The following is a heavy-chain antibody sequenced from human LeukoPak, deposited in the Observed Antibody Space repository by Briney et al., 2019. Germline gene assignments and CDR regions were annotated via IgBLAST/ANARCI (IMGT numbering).Heavy chain of an antibody. J-gene: IGHJ5*02. CDR1: GGTFSSYA. Sequence: SSVKVCCKASGGTFSSYAISWVRQAPGQGLEWMGGIIPIFGTANYAQKFQGRVTITADKSTSTAYMELSSLRSEDTAVYYCARDSIGGYDILTGYVPAPNWFDPWGQGTLVTVSS. CDR3: ARDSIGGYDILTGYVPAPNWFDP. V-gene: IGHV1-69*06. D-gene: IGHD3-9*01. CDR2: IIPIFGTA.